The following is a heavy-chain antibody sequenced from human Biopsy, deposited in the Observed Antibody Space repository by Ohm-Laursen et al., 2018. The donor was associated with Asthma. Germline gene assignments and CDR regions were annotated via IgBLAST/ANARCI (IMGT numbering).Heavy chain of an antibody. J-gene: IGHJ6*02. CDR1: GYTFNSAG. CDR2: ISVYNGNT. Sequence: ASVKVSCKTSGYTFNSAGITWVRQAPGQGLEWTGWISVYNGNTKVAQKLQDRVTMITDTSTSTAYMELRSLRSDDTAVYCCARAVDYSHYYGIDVWGQGTSVTVS. D-gene: IGHD3-10*01. V-gene: IGHV1-18*01. CDR3: ARAVDYSHYYGIDV.